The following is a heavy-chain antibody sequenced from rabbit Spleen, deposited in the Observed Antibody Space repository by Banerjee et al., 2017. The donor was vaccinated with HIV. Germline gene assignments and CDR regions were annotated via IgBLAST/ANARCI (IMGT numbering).Heavy chain of an antibody. CDR3: ARDLTGVIGWNFDF. Sequence: QEQLVESGGGLVQPGGSLKLSCKASGFDFSSSDYICWVRQAPGKGLEWISCIAGSSSGFTYSATWARGRFTISKTSSTTVALQMTSLTAADTAIYFCARDLTGVIGWNFDFWGQGTLVTVS. CDR1: GFDFSSSDY. D-gene: IGHD1-1*01. V-gene: IGHV1S45*01. CDR2: IAGSSSGFT. J-gene: IGHJ3*01.